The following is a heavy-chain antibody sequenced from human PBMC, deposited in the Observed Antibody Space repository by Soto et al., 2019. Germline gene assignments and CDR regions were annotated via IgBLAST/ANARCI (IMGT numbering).Heavy chain of an antibody. J-gene: IGHJ4*02. D-gene: IGHD2-15*01. CDR1: GGSISRSSYY. V-gene: IGHV4-39*01. CDR2: VYYSGST. Sequence: SETLSLTCTVSGGSISRSSYYWDWIRQPPGKGLEWIGSVYYSGSTYYNPSLKSRVTISVDTSKNEFSLKLTSVTATDTAIYYCARSRSAAATRNSFEYWGRGTLVTVSS. CDR3: ARSRSAAATRNSFEY.